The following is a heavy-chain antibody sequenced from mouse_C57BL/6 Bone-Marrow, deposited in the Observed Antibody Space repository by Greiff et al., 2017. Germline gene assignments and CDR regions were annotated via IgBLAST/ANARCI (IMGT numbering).Heavy chain of an antibody. J-gene: IGHJ4*01. D-gene: IGHD2-4*01. V-gene: IGHV1-31*01. CDR1: GYTFTDYY. Sequence: EVQLQQSGPVLVKPGASVKMSCKASGYTFTDYYMNWVKQSHGNILDWIGYIYPYNGVSSYNQKFKGKATLTVDKSSSTAYMELRSLTSEDSAVYYCALMINYAMDYWGQGTSVTVSS. CDR2: IYPYNGVS. CDR3: ALMINYAMDY.